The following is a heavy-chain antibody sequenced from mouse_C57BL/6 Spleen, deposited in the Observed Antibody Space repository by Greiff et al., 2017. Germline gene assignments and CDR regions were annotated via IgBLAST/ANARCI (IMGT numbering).Heavy chain of an antibody. V-gene: IGHV1-82*01. CDR2: IYPGDGDT. CDR1: GYAFSSSW. D-gene: IGHD1-1*01. Sequence: VMLVESGPELVKPGASVKISCKASGYAFSSSWMNWVKQRPGKGLEWIGRIYPGDGDTNYNGKFKGKATLTADKSSSTAYMQLSSLTSEDSAVYFCASSYYYGSSYRDYWGQGTTLTVSS. CDR3: ASSYYYGSSYRDY. J-gene: IGHJ2*01.